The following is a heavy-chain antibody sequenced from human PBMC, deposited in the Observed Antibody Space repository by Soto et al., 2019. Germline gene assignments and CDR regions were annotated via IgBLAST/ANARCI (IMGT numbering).Heavy chain of an antibody. D-gene: IGHD6-19*01. Sequence: QVQLVESGGGVVQPGRSLRLSCAASGFTFSSYGMHWVRQAPGKGLEWVAVISYDGSNKYYADSVKGRFTISRDNSKNTLYLQMNSLRAEDTAVYYCASIAVADTYYYYGMDVW. CDR1: GFTFSSYG. CDR3: ASIAVADTYYYYGMDV. V-gene: IGHV3-30*03. CDR2: ISYDGSNK. J-gene: IGHJ6*01.